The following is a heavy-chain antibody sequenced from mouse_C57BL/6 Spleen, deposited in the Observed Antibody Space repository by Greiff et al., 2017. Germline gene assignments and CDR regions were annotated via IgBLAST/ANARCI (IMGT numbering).Heavy chain of an antibody. CDR2: INPSTGGT. CDR1: GYSFTGYY. Sequence: EVQLVESGPELVKPGASVKISCKASGYSFTGYYMNWVKQSPEKSLEWIGEINPSTGGTTYNQKFKAKATLTVDKSSSTAYMQLKSLTSEDSAVYYCARGTTAGDYWGQGTTLTVSS. V-gene: IGHV1-42*01. CDR3: ARGTTAGDY. J-gene: IGHJ2*01. D-gene: IGHD1-2*01.